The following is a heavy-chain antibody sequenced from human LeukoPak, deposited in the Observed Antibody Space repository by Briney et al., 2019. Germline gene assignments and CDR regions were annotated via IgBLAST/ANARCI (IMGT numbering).Heavy chain of an antibody. CDR2: INPNSGGT. J-gene: IGHJ4*02. CDR1: GYTFTCYY. V-gene: IGHV1-2*02. Sequence: GASVTVSYKASGYTFTCYYMHWVRQAPGQGLEWMGWINPNSGGTNYAQKFQGRVTTTRDTSISTAYMELSRLRSDETAVYYCGRGGGLRDGYNLEYWGQGALVTVSS. CDR3: GRGGGLRDGYNLEY. D-gene: IGHD5-24*01.